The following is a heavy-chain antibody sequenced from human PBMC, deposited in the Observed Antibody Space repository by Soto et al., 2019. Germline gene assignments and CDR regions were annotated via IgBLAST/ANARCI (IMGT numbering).Heavy chain of an antibody. Sequence: QVHLRESGPRLVKPSETLSLTCTVSGGSIGSYHWSWIRQSAAKGLEWIGRFYVSGSADYNPSLRSRISMSVDTSKNVFSLKLSSVTGADTGVYYCARGRARDSWLADFWGQGTLVTVSS. CDR3: ARGRARDSWLADF. D-gene: IGHD6-19*01. CDR1: GGSIGSYH. V-gene: IGHV4-4*07. J-gene: IGHJ4*02. CDR2: FYVSGSA.